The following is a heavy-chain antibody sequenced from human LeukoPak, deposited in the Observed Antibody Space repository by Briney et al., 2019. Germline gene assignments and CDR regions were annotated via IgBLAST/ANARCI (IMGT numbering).Heavy chain of an antibody. V-gene: IGHV4-4*07. J-gene: IGHJ1*01. CDR2: LYVSGST. CDR3: AKIQWLVQYFQH. D-gene: IGHD6-19*01. CDR1: GGSISPYY. Sequence: PSETLSLTCTVSGGSISPYYWNWIRQPAGKGLEWIGRLYVSGSTDYNPSLKSRVSISGDTSKNQFSLKLSSVTAADTAVYYCAKIQWLVQYFQHWGQGTLVTVSS.